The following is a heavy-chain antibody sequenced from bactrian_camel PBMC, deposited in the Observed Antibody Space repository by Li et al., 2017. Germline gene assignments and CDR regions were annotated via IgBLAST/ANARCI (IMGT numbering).Heavy chain of an antibody. J-gene: IGHJ6*01. V-gene: IGHV3S55*01. CDR2: IESDGST. CDR3: ASDLRPTVVAAVEVVGY. CDR1: GYASRSYC. D-gene: IGHD6*01. Sequence: HVQLVESGGGSVQAGGSLGLSCTASGYASRSYCMGWFRQAPGKEREGVAAIESDGSTSYADSVKGRFTISKDNAKNTLYLQMNELKPEDTGMYYCASDLRPTVVAAVEVVGYWGQGTQVTVS.